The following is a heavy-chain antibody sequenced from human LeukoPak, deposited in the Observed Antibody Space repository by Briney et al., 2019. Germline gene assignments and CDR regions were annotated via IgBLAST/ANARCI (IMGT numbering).Heavy chain of an antibody. J-gene: IGHJ4*02. D-gene: IGHD3-9*01. Sequence: SETLSLTCTVSGGSISSGSYYWSWIRQPAGKGLEWIGRIYTSGSTNYNPSLKSRVTISVDTSKNQFSLKLSSVTAADTALYYCASGLRYFDLYYWGQGTLVTVSS. CDR2: IYTSGST. CDR3: ASGLRYFDLYY. V-gene: IGHV4-61*02. CDR1: GGSISSGSYY.